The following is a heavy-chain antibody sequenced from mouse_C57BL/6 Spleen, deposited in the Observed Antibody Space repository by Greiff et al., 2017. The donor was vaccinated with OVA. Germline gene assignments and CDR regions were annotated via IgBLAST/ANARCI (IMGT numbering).Heavy chain of an antibody. D-gene: IGHD3-2*02. V-gene: IGHV1-81*01. Sequence: VQLQQSGAELARPGASVKLSCKASGYTFTSYGISWVKQRTGQGLEWIGEIYPRSGNTYYNEKFKGKATLPADKSSSTAYMELRSLTSEDSAVYFCAHDEAYYFDYWGQGTTLTVSS. CDR1: GYTFTSYG. CDR2: IYPRSGNT. CDR3: AHDEAYYFDY. J-gene: IGHJ2*01.